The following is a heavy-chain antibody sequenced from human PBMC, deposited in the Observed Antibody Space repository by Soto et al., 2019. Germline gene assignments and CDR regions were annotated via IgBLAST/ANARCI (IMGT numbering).Heavy chain of an antibody. Sequence: VSLRLSCSASGFTFSSYAMHWVRQAPGKGLEYVSAISSNGGSTYYADSVKGRFTISRDNSKNTLYLQMSSLRAEDTAVYYCVKDHRNSNSWYVRYYYYGMDVWGQGTTVTVSS. J-gene: IGHJ6*02. D-gene: IGHD6-13*01. CDR1: GFTFSSYA. V-gene: IGHV3-64D*06. CDR2: ISSNGGST. CDR3: VKDHRNSNSWYVRYYYYGMDV.